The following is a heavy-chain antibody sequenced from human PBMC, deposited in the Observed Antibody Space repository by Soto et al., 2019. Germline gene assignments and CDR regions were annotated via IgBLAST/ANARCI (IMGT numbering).Heavy chain of an antibody. D-gene: IGHD4-4*01. V-gene: IGHV4-31*03. Sequence: SETLSLTCTVSGASISSGSCYWSWIRQLPGKGLEWIGFISNSGSTYYNPSLKSRVTISVDTSKNQFSLRVSSVTAADTAVYYCARAVYSNHVYWGQGTLVTVSS. CDR2: ISNSGST. CDR1: GASISSGSCY. J-gene: IGHJ4*02. CDR3: ARAVYSNHVY.